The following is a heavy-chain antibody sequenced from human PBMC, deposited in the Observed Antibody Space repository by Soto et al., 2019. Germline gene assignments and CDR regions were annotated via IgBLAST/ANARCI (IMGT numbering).Heavy chain of an antibody. Sequence: SRGSKEKGQGLEWMGWISAYNGNTNYAQKFQGRVTMTTDTSTSTAYMELRSLRSDDTAVYYCARDTPRYFSSNSCHAHHYYGID. J-gene: IGHJ6*01. V-gene: IGHV1-18*01. D-gene: IGHD2-2*01. CDR2: ISAYNGNT. CDR3: ARDTPRYFSSNSCHAHHYYGID.